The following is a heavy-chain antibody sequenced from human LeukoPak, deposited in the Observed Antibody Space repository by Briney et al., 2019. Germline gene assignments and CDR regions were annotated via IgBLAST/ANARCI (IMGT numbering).Heavy chain of an antibody. V-gene: IGHV3-23*01. CDR2: ISGSGGST. CDR3: ARSGRGSSAGFDY. J-gene: IGHJ4*02. D-gene: IGHD3-10*01. CDR1: GFTFSSYA. Sequence: GSLRLSCAASGFTFSSYAMSWVRQAPGKGLEWVSAISGSGGSTYYADSVKGRFTISRDNSKNTLYLQMNSLRAEDTAVYYCARSGRGSSAGFDYWGQGTLVTVSS.